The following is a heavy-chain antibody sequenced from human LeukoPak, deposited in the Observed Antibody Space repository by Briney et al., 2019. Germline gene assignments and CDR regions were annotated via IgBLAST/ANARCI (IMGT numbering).Heavy chain of an antibody. CDR3: AKDMGYSSGRSDAFDI. CDR1: GFTFSSYA. J-gene: IGHJ3*02. V-gene: IGHV3-23*01. Sequence: GGSLRLSCAASGFTFSSYAMSWVRQAPGKGLEWVSAISGSGGSTYYADSVKGRFTISRDNSKNTLYLQMNSLRAEDTAVYYCAKDMGYSSGRSDAFDIWGQGTMVTVSS. CDR2: ISGSGGST. D-gene: IGHD6-19*01.